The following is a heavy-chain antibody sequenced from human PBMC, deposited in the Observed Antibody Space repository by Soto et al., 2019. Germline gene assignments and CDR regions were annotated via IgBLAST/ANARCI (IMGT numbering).Heavy chain of an antibody. Sequence: PGGSLRLSCAASGFTVSSNYMSWVRQAPGKGLEWVSVIYSGGSTYYADSVKGRFTISRDNSKNTLYLQMNSLRAEDTAVYYCASTSTAMDIPRLDYWGQGTLVTVSS. J-gene: IGHJ4*02. CDR2: IYSGGST. CDR1: GFTVSSNY. CDR3: ASTSTAMDIPRLDY. V-gene: IGHV3-66*01. D-gene: IGHD5-18*01.